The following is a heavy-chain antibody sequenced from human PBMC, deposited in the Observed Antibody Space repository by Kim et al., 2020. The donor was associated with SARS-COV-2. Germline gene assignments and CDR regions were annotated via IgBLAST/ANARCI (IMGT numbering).Heavy chain of an antibody. Sequence: SETLSLTCAVYGGSFSGYYWSWIRQPPGKGLEWIGEISHSGSTNYNPSLKSRDTISVDTSKNQFSLKLSSVTAADTAVYYCARVRYQLLLLRNYYGLDVWGQGTTVTVSS. J-gene: IGHJ6*02. CDR2: ISHSGST. D-gene: IGHD2-2*01. CDR3: ARVRYQLLLLRNYYGLDV. CDR1: GGSFSGYY. V-gene: IGHV4-34*01.